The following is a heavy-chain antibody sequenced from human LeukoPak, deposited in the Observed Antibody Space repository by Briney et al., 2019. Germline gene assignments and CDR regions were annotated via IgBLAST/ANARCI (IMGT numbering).Heavy chain of an antibody. CDR2: ISGSGGST. CDR1: GFTFSSYA. D-gene: IGHD6-6*01. CDR3: AKEEYSSSYDY. J-gene: IGHJ4*02. Sequence: GGSLRLSCAASGFTFSSYAMSWVRQAPGKGLEWVSGISGSGGSTKYADSVKGRFTISRDSSKNTLYLQMNSLRAEDTAVYYCAKEEYSSSYDYWGQGTLVTVSS. V-gene: IGHV3-23*01.